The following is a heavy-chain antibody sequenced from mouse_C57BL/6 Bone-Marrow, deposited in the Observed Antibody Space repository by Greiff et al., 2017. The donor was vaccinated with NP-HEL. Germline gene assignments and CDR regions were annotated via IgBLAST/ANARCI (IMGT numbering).Heavy chain of an antibody. J-gene: IGHJ3*01. CDR1: GFTFSDYG. CDR3: GRNDYDPGWFAY. V-gene: IGHV5-17*01. CDR2: ISSGSSTI. D-gene: IGHD2-4*01. Sequence: EVKLMESGGGLVKPGGSLKLSCAASGFTFSDYGMHWVRQAPEKGLEWVAYISSGSSTIYYADTVKGRFTISRDNAKNTLFLQMTSLRSEDTAMYYCGRNDYDPGWFAYWGEGTLVTVSA.